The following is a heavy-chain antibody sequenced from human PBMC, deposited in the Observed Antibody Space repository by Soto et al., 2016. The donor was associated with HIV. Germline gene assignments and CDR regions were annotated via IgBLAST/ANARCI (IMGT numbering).Heavy chain of an antibody. Sequence: EVQLVESGGGLVKPGGSLRLSCAASGFTFSNAWMTWVRQAPGKRLEWVGRIKTKTDDGTTDYAAPVKGRFTISRDDSKNTLYLQMNSLKTEDTAVYYCTTGTDRGLTYYYYYGMDVWGQGDLGHRLL. CDR2: IKTKTDDGTT. J-gene: IGHJ6*02. V-gene: IGHV3-15*01. D-gene: IGHD2-21*02. CDR1: GFTFSNAW. CDR3: TTGTDRGLTYYYYYGMDV.